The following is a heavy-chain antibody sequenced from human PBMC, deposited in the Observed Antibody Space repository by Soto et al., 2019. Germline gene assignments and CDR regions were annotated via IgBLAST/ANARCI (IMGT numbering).Heavy chain of an antibody. CDR2: IYSGGST. D-gene: IGHD5-18*01. V-gene: IGHV3-53*01. CDR1: GFTVSSNY. J-gene: IGHJ4*02. Sequence: GGSLRLSCAASGFTVSSNYMSWVRQAPGKGLEWVSVIYSGGSTYYADSVKGRFTISKDNSKNMLYLQMNSLRADDTAVYYCAKARSMWGTAMVRTLFDYWGQGTLVTVSS. CDR3: AKARSMWGTAMVRTLFDY.